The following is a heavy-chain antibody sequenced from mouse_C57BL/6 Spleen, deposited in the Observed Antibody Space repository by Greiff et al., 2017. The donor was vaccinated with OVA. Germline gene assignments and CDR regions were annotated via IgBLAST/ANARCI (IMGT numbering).Heavy chain of an antibody. CDR3: ALIDDGYYKGYFDV. CDR2: IYPGSGST. J-gene: IGHJ1*03. V-gene: IGHV1-55*01. CDR1: GYTFTSYW. D-gene: IGHD2-3*01. Sequence: VQLQQPGAELVKPGASVKMSCKASGYTFTSYWITWVKQRPGQGLEWIGDIYPGSGSTNYNEKFKSKATLTVDTSSSTAYMQLSSLTSEDSAVYDCALIDDGYYKGYFDVWGTGTTVTVSS.